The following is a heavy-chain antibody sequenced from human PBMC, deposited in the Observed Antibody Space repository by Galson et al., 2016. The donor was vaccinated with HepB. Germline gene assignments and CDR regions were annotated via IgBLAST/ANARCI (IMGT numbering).Heavy chain of an antibody. V-gene: IGHV3-21*01. J-gene: IGHJ6*03. CDR2: ISPSGNSI. Sequence: SLRLSCAGSGFSFSSFYLNWVRQAPGMPLEWVSSISPSGNSIYYADAVKGRFTISRDDTTNSLYLQVNSLRAEDTAVYYCVVHQPGIDVWGKGTTVTVSS. CDR3: VVHQPGIDV. CDR1: GFSFSSFY.